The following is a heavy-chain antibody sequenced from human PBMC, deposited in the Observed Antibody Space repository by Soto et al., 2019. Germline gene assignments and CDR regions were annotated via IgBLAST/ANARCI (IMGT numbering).Heavy chain of an antibody. CDR1: GFTFSSYA. V-gene: IGHV3-30-3*01. J-gene: IGHJ5*02. CDR3: ARGFSYDTAPGGFAP. D-gene: IGHD6-13*01. Sequence: QVQLVESGGGVVQPGRSLRLSCAASGFTFSSYAMHWVRQAPGKGLEWVAVISYDGSNKYYADSVKGRFTISRDNSKNTLYLKMNSLRAEDTVVYYCARGFSYDTAPGGFAPWGQETLVTVSS. CDR2: ISYDGSNK.